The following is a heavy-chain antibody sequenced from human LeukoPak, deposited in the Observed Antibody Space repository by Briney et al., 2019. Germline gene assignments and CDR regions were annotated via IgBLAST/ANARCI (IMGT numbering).Heavy chain of an antibody. J-gene: IGHJ4*02. CDR1: GGSISSYY. CDR2: IYSSGNT. Sequence: PSETLSLTCTVSGGSISSYYWSWIRQPPGKGLEWIGRIYSSGNTNYSPSLKSRVTISLDTSKNQFSLKLSSVTAADTAVYYCATWTVAARADDNWGQGTLVSVSS. D-gene: IGHD6-6*01. CDR3: ATWTVAARADDN. V-gene: IGHV4-59*08.